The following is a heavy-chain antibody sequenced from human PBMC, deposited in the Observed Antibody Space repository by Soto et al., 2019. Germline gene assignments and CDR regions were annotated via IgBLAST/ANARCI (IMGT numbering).Heavy chain of an antibody. J-gene: IGHJ4*02. V-gene: IGHV3-15*01. CDR2: IKSKTDGGTT. CDR1: GFTFSNAW. CDR3: TTDGGPYYYDSSGDY. Sequence: GGSLRLSCAASGFTFSNAWMSWVRQAPGKGLEWVGRIKSKTDGGTTDYAAPVKGRFTISRDDSKNTLYLQMNSLKTEDTAVYYCTTDGGPYYYDSSGDYWGQGTLVTVSS. D-gene: IGHD3-22*01.